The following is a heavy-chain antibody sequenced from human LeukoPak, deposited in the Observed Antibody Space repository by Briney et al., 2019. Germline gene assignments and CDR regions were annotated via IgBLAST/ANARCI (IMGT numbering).Heavy chain of an antibody. D-gene: IGHD2-8*01. CDR2: MNPNSGNT. V-gene: IGHV1-8*01. Sequence: ASVKVSCKASGYTFTSYDINWVRQATGQGPEWMGWMNPNSGNTGYAQKFQGRVTMTRNTSISTAYMELSSLRSEDTAVYYCARGYQEMVYAIRRYYGMDVWGQGTTVTVSS. CDR1: GYTFTSYD. CDR3: ARGYQEMVYAIRRYYGMDV. J-gene: IGHJ6*02.